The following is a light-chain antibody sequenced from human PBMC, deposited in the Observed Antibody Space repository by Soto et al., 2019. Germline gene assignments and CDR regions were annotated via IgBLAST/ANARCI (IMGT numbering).Light chain of an antibody. J-gene: IGLJ2*01. V-gene: IGLV1-51*01. CDR3: GTWDSSLSAVV. Sequence: QSVLTQPPSVSAAPGPKVTISFSGNSSNIGNNYVSWYQQLPGTAPKLLIYDNNKRPSGIPDRFSGSKSGTSATLGITGLQTGDEADYYCGTWDSSLSAVVFGGGTKVTVL. CDR2: DNN. CDR1: SSNIGNNY.